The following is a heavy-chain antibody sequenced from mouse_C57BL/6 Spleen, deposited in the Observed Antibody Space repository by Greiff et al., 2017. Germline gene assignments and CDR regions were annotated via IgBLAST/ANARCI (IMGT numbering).Heavy chain of an antibody. CDR3: AKSENYGSTYAMDY. J-gene: IGHJ4*01. CDR2: IYPGDGDT. D-gene: IGHD1-1*01. V-gene: IGHV1-80*01. CDR1: GYAFSSYW. Sequence: QVQLQQSGAELVKPGASVKISCKASGYAFSSYWMNWVKQRPGKGLEWIGQIYPGDGDTNYNGKFKGKATLTADKSSSTSYMQLSSLTSEDSAVSFGAKSENYGSTYAMDYWGQGTSVTVSS.